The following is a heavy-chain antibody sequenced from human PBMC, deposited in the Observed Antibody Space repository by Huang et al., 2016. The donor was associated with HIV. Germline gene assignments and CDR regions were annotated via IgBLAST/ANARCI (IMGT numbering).Heavy chain of an antibody. Sequence: EVQLMESGGGLVQSGGSLRLSCAASGFPFSTYNMNWVRQAPGKVLEWVSYITSSSGSIYYADSVKGRFTISRDNAKNSLYLQMNSLRAEDTAVYYCARFGSYYYGSGSYLDAFDIWGQGTMVTVSS. CDR1: GFPFSTYN. CDR2: ITSSSGSI. CDR3: ARFGSYYYGSGSYLDAFDI. J-gene: IGHJ3*02. D-gene: IGHD3-10*01. V-gene: IGHV3-48*01.